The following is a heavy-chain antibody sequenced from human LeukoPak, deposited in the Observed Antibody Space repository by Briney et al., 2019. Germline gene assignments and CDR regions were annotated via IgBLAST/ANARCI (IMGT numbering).Heavy chain of an antibody. CDR1: GYTFTSYG. CDR3: AAQRSGYYVP. V-gene: IGHV1-18*01. CDR2: ISAYNGNT. D-gene: IGHD3-10*01. Sequence: GASVKVSCKASGYTFTSYGISWVRQAPGQGLGWMGWISAYNGNTNYAQKLQGRVTMTTDTSTSTAYMELRSLRSEDTAVYYCAAQRSGYYVPWGQGTLVTVSS. J-gene: IGHJ5*02.